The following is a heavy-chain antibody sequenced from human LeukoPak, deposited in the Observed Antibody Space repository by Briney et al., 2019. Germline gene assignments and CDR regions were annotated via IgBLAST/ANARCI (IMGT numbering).Heavy chain of an antibody. Sequence: GGSLRLSCAASGFSFSSYWMSWVRQAPGRGLEWVANMNQDGSEIYYVDSVKGRLTTSRDNAKNSLYLQMNSLRAEDTGVYYCTRDFQGRFYYHVDVWGKGTTVTVSS. CDR2: MNQDGSEI. CDR1: GFSFSSYW. CDR3: TRDFQGRFYYHVDV. J-gene: IGHJ6*03. D-gene: IGHD3-10*01. V-gene: IGHV3-7*01.